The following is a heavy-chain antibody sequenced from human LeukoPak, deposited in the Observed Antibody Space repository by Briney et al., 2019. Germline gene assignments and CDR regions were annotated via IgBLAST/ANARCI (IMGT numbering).Heavy chain of an antibody. CDR2: ISSTSTYK. Sequence: PGGSLRLSCAASGFTFSSYGMSWVRQAPGKGLEWVSSISSTSTYKYYSDSVRGRFSVSRDNAKSSLYLEVNSLRAEDTAVYYCARDEYSSAWGYYHSYYMDVWGRGTTVTVSS. CDR3: ARDEYSSAWGYYHSYYMDV. D-gene: IGHD6-19*01. CDR1: GFTFSSYG. J-gene: IGHJ6*03. V-gene: IGHV3-21*06.